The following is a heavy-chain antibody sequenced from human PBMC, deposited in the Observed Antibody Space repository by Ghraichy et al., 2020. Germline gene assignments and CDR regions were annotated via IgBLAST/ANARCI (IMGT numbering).Heavy chain of an antibody. V-gene: IGHV3-64D*06. Sequence: GGSLRLSCSASGFTFSSYAMHWVRQAPGKGLEYVSAISSNGGSTYYADSVKGRFTISRDNSKNTLYLQMSSLRAEDTAVYYCVKDGDSSGYPFGYFDYWGQGTLVTVSS. J-gene: IGHJ4*02. D-gene: IGHD3-22*01. CDR2: ISSNGGST. CDR3: VKDGDSSGYPFGYFDY. CDR1: GFTFSSYA.